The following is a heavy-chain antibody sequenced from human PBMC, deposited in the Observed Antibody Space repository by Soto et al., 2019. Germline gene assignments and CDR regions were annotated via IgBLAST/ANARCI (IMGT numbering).Heavy chain of an antibody. J-gene: IGHJ4*02. CDR2: IIPIFGTA. CDR1: GAPFTSIP. D-gene: IGHD3-10*01. V-gene: IGHV1-69*12. Sequence: QVQLVQSGVGGKNLGSSLKSSCKPSGAPFTSIPISGGGRPPGQGLGWMGGIIPIFGTANYAQKFQGRVTITADESTSTAYMELSSLRSEDTTVYYCARKGYYGSGSYSDYWGQGTLVTVSS. CDR3: ARKGYYGSGSYSDY.